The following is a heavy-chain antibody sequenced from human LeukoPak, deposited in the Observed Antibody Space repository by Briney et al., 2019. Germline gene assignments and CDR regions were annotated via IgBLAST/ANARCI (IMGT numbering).Heavy chain of an antibody. CDR2: IIPIFGTA. V-gene: IGHV1-69*05. CDR3: ARSYGGNSGPHY. Sequence: SVKVSCKASGYTLTSYGISWVRQAPGQGLEWMGGIIPIFGTANYAQKFQGRVTITTDESTSTAYMELSSLRSEDTAVYYCARSYGGNSGPHYWGQGTLVTVSS. CDR1: GYTLTSYG. J-gene: IGHJ4*02. D-gene: IGHD4-23*01.